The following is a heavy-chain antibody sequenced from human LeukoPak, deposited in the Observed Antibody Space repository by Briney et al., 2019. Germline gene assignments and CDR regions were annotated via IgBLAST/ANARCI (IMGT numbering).Heavy chain of an antibody. Sequence: SQTLSLTCAIAGDSVSSNSAAWGWIRQSPSRGLEWLGRTYYRSKWYNDYAISVKSRITINPDTSKNQVSLQLNTVTLEDTAVYYCAREASGTPGYFDSWGQGTLVTVSS. CDR3: AREASGTPGYFDS. CDR1: GDSVSSNSAA. V-gene: IGHV6-1*01. J-gene: IGHJ4*02. D-gene: IGHD1/OR15-1a*01. CDR2: TYYRSKWYN.